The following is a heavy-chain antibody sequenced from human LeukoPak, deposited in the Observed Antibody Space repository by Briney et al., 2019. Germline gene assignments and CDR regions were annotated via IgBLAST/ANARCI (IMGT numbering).Heavy chain of an antibody. J-gene: IGHJ3*02. CDR1: GFTFSSHW. V-gene: IGHV3-74*01. CDR2: IKTDGSST. Sequence: GGSLRLSCAASGFTFSSHWMHWVRRAPGKGLVWVSHIKTDGSSTSYADSVKGRFTISRDNAKNTLHLQMNSLRAEDTAVYYCARARSGSSYDAFDIWGQGTMVTVSS. D-gene: IGHD1-26*01. CDR3: ARARSGSSYDAFDI.